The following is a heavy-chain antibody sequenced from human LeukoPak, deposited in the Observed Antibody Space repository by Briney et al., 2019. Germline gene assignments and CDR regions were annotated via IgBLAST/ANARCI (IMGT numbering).Heavy chain of an antibody. D-gene: IGHD6-13*01. CDR3: AREGAAAGYNWFDP. V-gene: IGHV1-69*01. CDR2: IIPIFGTA. CDR1: GGTFSSYA. J-gene: IGHJ5*02. Sequence: SVKVSCKASGGTFSSYAISWVRQAPGQELEWMGGIIPIFGTANYAQKFQGRVTITADESTSTAYMELSSLRSEDTAVYYCAREGAAAGYNWFDPWGQGTLVTVSS.